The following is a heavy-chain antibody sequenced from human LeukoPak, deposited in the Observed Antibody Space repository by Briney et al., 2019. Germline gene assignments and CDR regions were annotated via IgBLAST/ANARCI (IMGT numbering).Heavy chain of an antibody. Sequence: SETLSLTCTVSGGSISSGSYYWSWIRQPAGKGLEWIGRIYTSGSTNYNPSLKSRVTTSVDTSKNQFSLKLSSVTAADTAVYYCARVRRRSNPPFDIWGQGTMVTVSS. V-gene: IGHV4-61*02. CDR3: ARVRRRSNPPFDI. J-gene: IGHJ3*02. CDR1: GGSISSGSYY. CDR2: IYTSGST.